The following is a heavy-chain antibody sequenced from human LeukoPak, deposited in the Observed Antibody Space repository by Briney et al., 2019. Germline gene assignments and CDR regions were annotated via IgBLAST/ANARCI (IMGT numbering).Heavy chain of an antibody. CDR1: GFTFSGFA. D-gene: IGHD3-22*01. J-gene: IGHJ4*02. CDR3: AKSWGYYDSSGYYDY. V-gene: IGHV3-23*01. CDR2: ISGSGDNT. Sequence: GGSLRLSCAASGFTFSGFAMSWVRRTPGKGLEWVSGISGSGDNTLYADSVKGRFTISRDNSKNTLYLEMNSLRAEDTAVYYCAKSWGYYDSSGYYDYWGQGTLVTVSS.